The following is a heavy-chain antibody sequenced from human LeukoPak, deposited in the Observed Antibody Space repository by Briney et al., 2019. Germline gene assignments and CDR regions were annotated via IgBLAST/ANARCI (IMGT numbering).Heavy chain of an antibody. D-gene: IGHD5-18*01. V-gene: IGHV1-2*06. J-gene: IGHJ4*02. Sequence: ASVKVSCKASGYTFTGYYMHWVRQAPGQGLEWMGRINPNSGGTNYAQKFQGRVTMTRDTSISTAYMELSRLRSDDTAVYYCARASLIRGYSWRSDGYNADDYWGQGTLVTVSS. CDR3: ARASLIRGYSWRSDGYNADDY. CDR2: INPNSGGT. CDR1: GYTFTGYY.